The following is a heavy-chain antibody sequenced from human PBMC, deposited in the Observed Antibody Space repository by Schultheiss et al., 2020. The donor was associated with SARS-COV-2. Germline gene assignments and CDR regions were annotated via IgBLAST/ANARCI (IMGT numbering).Heavy chain of an antibody. V-gene: IGHV3-11*01. J-gene: IGHJ6*02. CDR2: ISSSGSTI. CDR3: ARDKWAVAGTWYYYYGMDV. CDR1: GFTFSDYY. Sequence: GESLKISCAASGFTFSDYYMSWIRQAPGKGLEWVSYISSSGSTIYYADSVKGRFTISRDNAKNSLYLQMNSLRAEDTAVYYCARDKWAVAGTWYYYYGMDVWGQGTTVTVSS. D-gene: IGHD6-19*01.